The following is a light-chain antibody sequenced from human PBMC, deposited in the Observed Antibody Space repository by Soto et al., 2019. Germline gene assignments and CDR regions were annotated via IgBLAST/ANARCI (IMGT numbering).Light chain of an antibody. Sequence: EIVMTQSPATLSVSPGDRATLSCRASESVTRSLAWYQQKPGQPPRLLIYDASNRATGIPARFSGSGSGTDFTLTISSLEPEDFAVYYCQQRSNWPITFGQGTRLEIK. V-gene: IGKV3-11*01. CDR3: QQRSNWPIT. J-gene: IGKJ5*01. CDR1: ESVTRS. CDR2: DAS.